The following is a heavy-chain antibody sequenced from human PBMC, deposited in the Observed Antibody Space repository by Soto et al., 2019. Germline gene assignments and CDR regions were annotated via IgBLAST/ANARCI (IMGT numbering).Heavy chain of an antibody. CDR1: GDSVTNYF. V-gene: IGHV4-59*02. D-gene: IGHD3-3*01. J-gene: IGHJ6*02. CDR3: ARGKYYDFWSGYYWDYYYYGMDV. Sequence: SETLSLTCTVFGDSVTNYFWSWMRQPPGKGLEWIGHIYHGGRTNYNPSLKSRVTISVDTSKNQFSLKLSSVTAADTAVYYCARGKYYDFWSGYYWDYYYYGMDVWGQGTTVTVS. CDR2: IYHGGRT.